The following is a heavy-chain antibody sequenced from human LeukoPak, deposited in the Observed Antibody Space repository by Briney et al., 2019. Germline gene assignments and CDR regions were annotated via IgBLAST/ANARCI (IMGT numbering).Heavy chain of an antibody. CDR2: ISGSGGST. J-gene: IGHJ4*02. V-gene: IGHV3-23*01. CDR3: AKAPTYDSSGYYYSTGSYYFNY. D-gene: IGHD3-22*01. CDR1: GFTFSSYA. Sequence: GGSLRLSCAASGFTFSSYAMSWVRRAPGKGLEWVSAISGSGGSTYYADSVKGRFTISRDNSKNTLYLQMNSLRAEDTAVYYCAKAPTYDSSGYYYSTGSYYFNYWGQGTLVTVSS.